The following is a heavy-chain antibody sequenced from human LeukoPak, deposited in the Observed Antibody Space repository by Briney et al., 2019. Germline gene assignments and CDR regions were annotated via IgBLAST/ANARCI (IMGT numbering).Heavy chain of an antibody. CDR1: GYTFTSYD. CDR2: MSPNSGNT. D-gene: IGHD3-22*01. Sequence: PSVKVSCKASGYTFTSYDINWMRQATGQGLEWMGWMSPNSGNTGYAQKFQGRVTMTRDTSTGTAYMELSSLRSEDTAVYYCARVRSIGSGYDYYYYGMDVWGQGTTVTVSS. V-gene: IGHV1-8*01. J-gene: IGHJ6*02. CDR3: ARVRSIGSGYDYYYYGMDV.